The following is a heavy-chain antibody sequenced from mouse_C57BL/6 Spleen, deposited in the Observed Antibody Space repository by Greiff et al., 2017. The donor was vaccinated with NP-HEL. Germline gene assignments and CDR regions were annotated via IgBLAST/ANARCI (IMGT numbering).Heavy chain of an antibody. V-gene: IGHV1-69*01. Sequence: VQLQQPGAELVMPGASVKLSCKASGYTFTSYWMHWVKQRPGQGLEWIGEIDPSDSYTNYNQKFKGKSTLTVDKSSSTAYMQLSSLTSEDSAVYYCAREGAGGSWFAYWGQGTLVTVSA. CDR2: IDPSDSYT. CDR1: GYTFTSYW. CDR3: AREGAGGSWFAY. J-gene: IGHJ3*01.